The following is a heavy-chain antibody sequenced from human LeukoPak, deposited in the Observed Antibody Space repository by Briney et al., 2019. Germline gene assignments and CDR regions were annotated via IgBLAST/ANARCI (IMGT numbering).Heavy chain of an antibody. CDR2: IYTSGST. J-gene: IGHJ4*02. CDR3: TRGGSNFDY. D-gene: IGHD3-10*01. V-gene: IGHV4-61*02. Sequence: SETLSLTCTVSGGSISSGSYYWSWIRQPAGKGLEWIGRIYTSGSTNYNPSLKSRVTISVDTSKNQFSLQLTSVTAADTAVYFCTRGGSNFDYWGQGTLVTVSS. CDR1: GGSISSGSYY.